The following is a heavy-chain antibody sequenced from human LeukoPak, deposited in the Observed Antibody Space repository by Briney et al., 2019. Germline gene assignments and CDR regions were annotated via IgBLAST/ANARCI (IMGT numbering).Heavy chain of an antibody. CDR1: GFTFSSYG. CDR2: ISYDGSNK. D-gene: IGHD3-9*01. V-gene: IGHV3-30*18. CDR3: AKGVGPLSYYGVDV. Sequence: SGGSLRLSCAASGFTFSSYGMHWVRQAPGKGLEWVAVISYDGSNKYYADSVKGRFTISRDNSKNTLYLQMNSLRAEDTAVYYCAKGVGPLSYYGVDVWGQGTTVTVSS. J-gene: IGHJ6*02.